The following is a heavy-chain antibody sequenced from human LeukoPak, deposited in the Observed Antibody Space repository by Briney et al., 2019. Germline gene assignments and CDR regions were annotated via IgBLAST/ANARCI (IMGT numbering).Heavy chain of an antibody. CDR2: ISYDGSTK. J-gene: IGHJ3*02. CDR3: ARDLVGGAFDI. D-gene: IGHD1-26*01. V-gene: IGHV3-30-3*01. Sequence: PGGSLRPSCAASGFTFSSYAMHWVRQAPGKGLEWVAVISYDGSTKYYADSVKGRFTISRDNSKNTLYLQMDSLRTEDTAVYYCARDLVGGAFDIWGQGTMVTVSS. CDR1: GFTFSSYA.